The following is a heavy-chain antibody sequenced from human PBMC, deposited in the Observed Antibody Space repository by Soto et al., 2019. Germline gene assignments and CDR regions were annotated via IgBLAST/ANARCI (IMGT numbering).Heavy chain of an antibody. J-gene: IGHJ4*02. V-gene: IGHV2-5*02. CDR2: IYWDDDK. CDR1: GFSLTTSGVG. D-gene: IGHD3-10*01. Sequence: QITLKESGPTLVRPTQTLTLTCTFSGFSLTTSGVGVGWIRQPPGKALEWLAVIYWDDDKRYSSSLKSRLTLTHETSKNHVVLTITHMDPVDTATYYCAHHPYYGLGSYSFDYWGQGPLVTVSS. CDR3: AHHPYYGLGSYSFDY.